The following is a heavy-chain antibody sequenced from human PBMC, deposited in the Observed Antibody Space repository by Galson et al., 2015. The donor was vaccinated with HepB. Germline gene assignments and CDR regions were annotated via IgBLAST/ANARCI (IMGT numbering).Heavy chain of an antibody. Sequence: CAISGDSVSSNSAAWNWIRQSPSRGLEWLGRTCYRSEWYTDYAVSVKSRITITPDTSKSQFSLQLNSVTPEDTAVYYCARGDYGGTGGWYFDLWGRGTLVTVSS. D-gene: IGHD4-23*01. CDR1: GDSVSSNSAA. J-gene: IGHJ2*01. V-gene: IGHV6-1*01. CDR3: ARGDYGGTGGWYFDL. CDR2: TCYRSEWYT.